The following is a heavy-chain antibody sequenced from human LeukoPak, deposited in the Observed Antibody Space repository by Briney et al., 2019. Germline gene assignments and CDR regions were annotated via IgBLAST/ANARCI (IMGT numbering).Heavy chain of an antibody. V-gene: IGHV3-23*01. D-gene: IGHD3-3*01. Sequence: PGGSLRLSCAASGFTFSSYAMSWVRQAPGKGLEWVSAISGSGGSTYYADSVKGRLTISRDNSKNTLYLQMNSLRAEDTAVYYCAKVFFIGIRFLETIDYWGQGTLVTVSS. CDR1: GFTFSSYA. CDR3: AKVFFIGIRFLETIDY. CDR2: ISGSGGST. J-gene: IGHJ4*02.